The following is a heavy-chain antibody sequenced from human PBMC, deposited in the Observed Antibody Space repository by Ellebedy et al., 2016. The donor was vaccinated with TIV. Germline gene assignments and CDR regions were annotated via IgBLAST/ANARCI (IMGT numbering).Heavy chain of an antibody. J-gene: IGHJ4*02. V-gene: IGHV3-23*01. CDR2: ISSTGGSS. D-gene: IGHD3-22*01. Sequence: GGSLRLXXAASGFAFSSYTMSWVRQAPGKGLEWVSSISSTGGSSYYADSVKGRFTISRDTSKNTLYLQMNSLRAEDTAVYYCARGPYDGTGYYYANWGQGTLVTVSS. CDR3: ARGPYDGTGYYYAN. CDR1: GFAFSSYT.